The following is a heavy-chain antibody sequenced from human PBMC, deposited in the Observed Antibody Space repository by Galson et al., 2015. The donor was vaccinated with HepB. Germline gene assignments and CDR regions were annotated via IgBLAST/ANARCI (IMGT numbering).Heavy chain of an antibody. CDR1: GFTFSSYS. V-gene: IGHV3-48*01. Sequence: SLRLSCAASGFTFSSYSMNWVRQAPGKGLEWVSYISSSSSTIYYADSVKGRFTISRDNAKNSLYLQMNSLRAEDTAVYYCARGAEEEYYYDSSGYLDYWGQGTLVTVSS. D-gene: IGHD3-22*01. J-gene: IGHJ4*02. CDR2: ISSSSSTI. CDR3: ARGAEEEYYYDSSGYLDY.